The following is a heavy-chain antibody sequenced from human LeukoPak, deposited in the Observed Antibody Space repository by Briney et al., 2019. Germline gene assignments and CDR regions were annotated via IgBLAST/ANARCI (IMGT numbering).Heavy chain of an antibody. Sequence: GGSLRLSCASSGFTLSTYWMHWVRQGPGKGLVWVSCINSDGSRTTYADSVKGRYTISRDNAKNTLYLQMNTLRVEDTAVYYCARGSWSAADTNIDYWGQGTLVTVSS. J-gene: IGHJ4*02. V-gene: IGHV3-74*01. CDR2: INSDGSRT. CDR3: ARGSWSAADTNIDY. D-gene: IGHD6-13*01. CDR1: GFTLSTYW.